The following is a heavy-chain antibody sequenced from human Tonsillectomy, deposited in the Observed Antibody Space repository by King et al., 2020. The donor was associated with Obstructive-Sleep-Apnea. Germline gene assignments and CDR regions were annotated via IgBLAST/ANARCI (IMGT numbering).Heavy chain of an antibody. CDR3: EYIAVAGTGQLDY. J-gene: IGHJ4*02. V-gene: IGHV3-30*02. D-gene: IGHD6-19*01. CDR1: GFTFSSYG. CDR2: IRYDGSNK. Sequence: VQLVESGGGVVQPGGSLRLSCAASGFTFSSYGMHWVRQAPGKGLERVAFIRYDGSNKYYADSVKGRFTISRDNSKNTLYLQMNSLKAEDTAVYYCEYIAVAGTGQLDYWGQGTLVTVSS.